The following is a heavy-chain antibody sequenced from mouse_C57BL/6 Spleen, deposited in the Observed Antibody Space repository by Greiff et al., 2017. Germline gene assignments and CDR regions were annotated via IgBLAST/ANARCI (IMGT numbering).Heavy chain of an antibody. CDR1: GYTFTDYY. CDR3: ARERAYGSSYDYAMDY. J-gene: IGHJ4*01. D-gene: IGHD1-1*01. CDR2: IYPGSGNT. V-gene: IGHV1-84*01. Sequence: VQLQQSGPELVKPGASVKISCKASGYTFTDYYINWVKQRPGQGLEWIGWIYPGSGNTKYNEKFKGKATLTVDTSSSTAYMQLSSLTSEDSAVYFCARERAYGSSYDYAMDYWGQGTSVTVSS.